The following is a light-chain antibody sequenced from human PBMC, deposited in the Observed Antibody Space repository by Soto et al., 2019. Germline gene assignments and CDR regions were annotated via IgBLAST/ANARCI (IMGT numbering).Light chain of an antibody. V-gene: IGKV3-15*01. CDR3: QQYNNWPLFT. CDR1: QSVSSN. J-gene: IGKJ3*01. CDR2: GAS. Sequence: EIVMTQSPATLSVSPGERATLSCRASQSVSSNLAWYQQKPGQAPRLLIYGASTRATDIPGRFSGSGSGTEFTLTISSLQSEDFAVYYCQQYNNWPLFTFGPGTILDIK.